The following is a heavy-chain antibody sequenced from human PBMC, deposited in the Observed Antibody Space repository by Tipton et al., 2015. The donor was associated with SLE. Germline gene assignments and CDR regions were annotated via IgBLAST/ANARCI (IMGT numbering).Heavy chain of an antibody. Sequence: TLSLTCAVSGGSISSGGYSWSWIRQPPGKGLEWIGYIYHSGSTYYNPSLKSRVTISVDTSKNQFSLKLSSVTAADTAVYYCARDYSSGMNWFDPWGQGTLITVSS. V-gene: IGHV4-30-2*01. D-gene: IGHD6-19*01. CDR3: ARDYSSGMNWFDP. J-gene: IGHJ5*02. CDR2: IYHSGST. CDR1: GGSISSGGYS.